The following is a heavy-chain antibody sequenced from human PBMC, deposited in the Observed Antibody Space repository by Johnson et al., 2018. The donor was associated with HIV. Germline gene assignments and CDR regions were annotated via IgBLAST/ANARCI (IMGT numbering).Heavy chain of an antibody. CDR2: IRWNSGSI. D-gene: IGHD4-23*01. V-gene: IGHV3-9*01. CDR3: ARGPPRLYGGRRDAFDI. Sequence: VQLVESGGGLVQPGRSLRLSCAASGFTFDNYAIHWVRQAPGKGLEWVSGIRWNSGSIDYADSVKGRFTISRDRSKNSLYLQMNSLRAEDTALYYCARGPPRLYGGRRDAFDIWGQGTMVTVSS. J-gene: IGHJ3*02. CDR1: GFTFDNYA.